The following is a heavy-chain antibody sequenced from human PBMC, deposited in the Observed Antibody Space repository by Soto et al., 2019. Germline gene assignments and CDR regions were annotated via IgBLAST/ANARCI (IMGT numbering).Heavy chain of an antibody. D-gene: IGHD5-12*01. Sequence: PGGSLRLSCAASGFTFSSYAMSWVRQAPGKGLEWVSAISGSGGSTYYADSVKGRFTISRDNSKNTLYLQMNSLRAEDTAVYYCAKDRLEKGYDFNYYYMDVWGKGTTVTVS. V-gene: IGHV3-23*01. CDR2: ISGSGGST. CDR3: AKDRLEKGYDFNYYYMDV. J-gene: IGHJ6*03. CDR1: GFTFSSYA.